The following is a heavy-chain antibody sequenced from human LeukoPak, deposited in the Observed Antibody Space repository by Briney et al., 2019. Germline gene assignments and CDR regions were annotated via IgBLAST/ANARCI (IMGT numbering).Heavy chain of an antibody. J-gene: IGHJ4*02. D-gene: IGHD6-19*01. CDR1: GFTVSSNY. V-gene: IGHV3-66*01. Sequence: GGSLRLSCAASGFTVSSNYMSWVRQAPGEGLEWVSVIYSGGSTYYADSVKGRFTISRDNHNNTLYLQMNSLRAEDTAVYYCARVIPPLPAEILQSAVAGYWGPGTLVTVSS. CDR3: ARVIPPLPAEILQSAVAGY. CDR2: IYSGGST.